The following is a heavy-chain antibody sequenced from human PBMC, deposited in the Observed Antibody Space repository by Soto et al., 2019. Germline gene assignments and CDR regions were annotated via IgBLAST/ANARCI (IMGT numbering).Heavy chain of an antibody. D-gene: IGHD2-15*01. CDR1: GFMFSGYA. J-gene: IGHJ5*02. CDR3: VKDLAASGWFDP. V-gene: IGHV3-23*01. CDR2: VSNSGTST. Sequence: DVQLLESGGGLAQTGESLTLSCAASGFMFSGYAMSWVRQAPGKGLEWVSAVSNSGTSTSCADSVTGRFTISRDNSKNTLYLQMCSLRAEDTALYYCVKDLAASGWFDPWGQGTMVIVSS.